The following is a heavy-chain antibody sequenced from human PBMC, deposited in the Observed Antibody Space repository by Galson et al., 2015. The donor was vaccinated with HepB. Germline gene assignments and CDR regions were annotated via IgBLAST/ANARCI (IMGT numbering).Heavy chain of an antibody. V-gene: IGHV3-23*01. J-gene: IGHJ4*02. CDR1: GFTFSSYA. CDR3: AKRAMITFGGVIVGNGAFDY. D-gene: IGHD3-16*02. Sequence: SLRLSCAASGFTFSSYAMSWVRQAPGKGLEWVSAISGSGGSTYYADSVKGRFTISRDNSKNTLYLQMNSLRAEDTAVYYCAKRAMITFGGVIVGNGAFDYWGQGTLVTVSS. CDR2: ISGSGGST.